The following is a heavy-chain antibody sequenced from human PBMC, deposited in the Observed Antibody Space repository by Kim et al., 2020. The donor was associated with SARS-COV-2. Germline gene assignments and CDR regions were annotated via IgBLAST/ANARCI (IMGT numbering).Heavy chain of an antibody. CDR2: ISAYSGNT. Sequence: ASVKVSCKPSGYTFNNYGITWVRQAPGQGLEWMGWISAYSGNTKYEDTFQGRVTMTTDTSTSTAYMEVMSLTFDDTAMYYCARCSVSGFLHFGMDVWGQG. J-gene: IGHJ6*02. V-gene: IGHV1-18*04. CDR1: GYTFNNYG. CDR3: ARCSVSGFLHFGMDV. D-gene: IGHD3-3*02.